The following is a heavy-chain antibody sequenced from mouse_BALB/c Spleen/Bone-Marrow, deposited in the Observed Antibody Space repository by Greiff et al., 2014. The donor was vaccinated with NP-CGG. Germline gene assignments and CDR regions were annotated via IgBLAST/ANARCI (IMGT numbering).Heavy chain of an antibody. D-gene: IGHD3-3*01. CDR2: IYPGSGGT. CDR1: GYAFTDYM. V-gene: IGHV1-54*01. Sequence: QVQLQQSGPELVKPGASVKISCKASGYAFTDYMMEWVKQRHGQGLEWIGIIYPGSGGTNYNEKFKGKATLTADKSSSTAYMQHSRLTSDASAVYSVERRDGSYFDYWGQGTTLTVSS. CDR3: ERRDGSYFDY. J-gene: IGHJ2*01.